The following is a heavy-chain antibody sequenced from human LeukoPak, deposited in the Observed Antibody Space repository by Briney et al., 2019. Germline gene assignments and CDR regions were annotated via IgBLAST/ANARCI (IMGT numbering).Heavy chain of an antibody. CDR2: MNPNSGNT. Sequence: VSVKVSCKASGYTFTSYDINWVRQATGQGLEWMGWMNPNSGNTGYAQKFQGRDTMTRNTSISTAYMELSSLRSEDTAVYYCARGHLRYFDWLRFGGWSEYYFDYWGQGTLVTVSS. D-gene: IGHD3-9*01. J-gene: IGHJ4*02. CDR3: ARGHLRYFDWLRFGGWSEYYFDY. V-gene: IGHV1-8*01. CDR1: GYTFTSYD.